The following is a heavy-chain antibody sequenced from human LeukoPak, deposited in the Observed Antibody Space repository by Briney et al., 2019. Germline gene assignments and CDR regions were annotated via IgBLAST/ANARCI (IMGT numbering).Heavy chain of an antibody. CDR2: FDPEDGET. D-gene: IGHD4-11*01. Sequence: ASVKVSCKVSGYTLTELSMHWVRQAPGKGLEWMGGFDPEDGETIYAQKFQGRVTMTEDTSTDTAYMELSSLRSGDAAVYYCATAGSRLQSNWFDPWGQGTLVTVSS. J-gene: IGHJ5*02. CDR3: ATAGSRLQSNWFDP. V-gene: IGHV1-24*01. CDR1: GYTLTELS.